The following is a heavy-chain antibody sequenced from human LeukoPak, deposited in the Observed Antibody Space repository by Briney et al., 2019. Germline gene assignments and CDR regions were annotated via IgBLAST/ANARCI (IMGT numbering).Heavy chain of an antibody. V-gene: IGHV3-7*01. CDR2: IKQDGSEK. CDR1: GFTFSSYW. Sequence: GGSLRLSCAASGFTFSSYWMSWVRQAPGKGLEWVANIKQDGSEKYYEDSVKGRFTISRDNAKNSLYLQMNSLRAEDTAVYYCASTESLLVAMDLDYWGQGTLVTVSS. D-gene: IGHD2-8*02. CDR3: ASTESLLVAMDLDY. J-gene: IGHJ4*02.